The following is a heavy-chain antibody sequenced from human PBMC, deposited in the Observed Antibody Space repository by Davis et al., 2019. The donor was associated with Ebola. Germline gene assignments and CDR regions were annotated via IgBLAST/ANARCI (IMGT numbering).Heavy chain of an antibody. V-gene: IGHV1-3*04. Sequence: AASVKVSCKASGFTFSSYVMHWVRQAPGQRLEWMGWINTVNGNRKYSKKFQGRVTITRDTSANTAYMELSGLRSEDTAVYYCARGWGEEDCWGQGTLVTVSS. J-gene: IGHJ4*02. D-gene: IGHD3-10*01. CDR2: INTVNGNR. CDR3: ARGWGEEDC. CDR1: GFTFSSYV.